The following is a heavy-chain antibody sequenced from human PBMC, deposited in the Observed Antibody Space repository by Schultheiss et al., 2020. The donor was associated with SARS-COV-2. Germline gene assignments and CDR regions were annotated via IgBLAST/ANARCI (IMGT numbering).Heavy chain of an antibody. D-gene: IGHD6-19*01. CDR1: GGSISSGSYY. CDR2: IYYSGST. V-gene: IGHV4-39*01. J-gene: IGHJ6*02. Sequence: SQTLSLTCTVSGGSISSGSYYWTWIRQPPGKGLEWIGSIYYSGSTYYNPSLKSRVTISVDTSKNQFSLKLSSVTAADTAVYYCARGGSSGWYGVDYYGMDVWGQGTTVTVSS. CDR3: ARGGSSGWYGVDYYGMDV.